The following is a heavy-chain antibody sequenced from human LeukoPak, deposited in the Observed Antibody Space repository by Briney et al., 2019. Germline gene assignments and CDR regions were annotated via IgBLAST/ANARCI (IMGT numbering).Heavy chain of an antibody. CDR2: ISSSSSYI. CDR3: AKVALKYCSSTSCLYYFDY. V-gene: IGHV3-21*04. D-gene: IGHD2-2*01. Sequence: PGGSLRLSCAASGFTFSSYSMNWVRQAPGKGLEWVSSISSSSSYIYYADSVKGRFTISRDNAKNSLYLQMNSLRAEDTAVYYCAKVALKYCSSTSCLYYFDYWGQGTLVTVSS. J-gene: IGHJ4*02. CDR1: GFTFSSYS.